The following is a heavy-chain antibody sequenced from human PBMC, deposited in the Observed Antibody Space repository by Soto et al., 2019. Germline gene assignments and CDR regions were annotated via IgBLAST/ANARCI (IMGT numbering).Heavy chain of an antibody. J-gene: IGHJ3*02. D-gene: IGHD3-10*01. V-gene: IGHV5-51*01. Sequence: GESLKISCKGSGYSFTSYWIGWVRQMPGKGLEWMGIIYPGDSDTGYSPSFQGQVTISADKSISTAYLQWSSLKASDTAMYYCARESPDYYGSGSYRDAFDIWGQGTMVTVSS. CDR3: ARESPDYYGSGSYRDAFDI. CDR1: GYSFTSYW. CDR2: IYPGDSDT.